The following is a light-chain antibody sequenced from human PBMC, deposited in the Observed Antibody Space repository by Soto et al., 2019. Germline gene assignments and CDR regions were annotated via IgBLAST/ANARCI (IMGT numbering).Light chain of an antibody. V-gene: IGKV4-1*01. Sequence: IVLTQSPESLTLSLGERATINCKSSQSGLCDTNKKDYFAWYQQKPGQPPKLLIYWASTRGFGVPDRFSGSGSATDFTLTISSLQAEDVAVYFCHQYYSTPHTFGQGTRLEIK. CDR2: WAS. CDR1: QSGLCDTNKKDY. J-gene: IGKJ2*01. CDR3: HQYYSTPHT.